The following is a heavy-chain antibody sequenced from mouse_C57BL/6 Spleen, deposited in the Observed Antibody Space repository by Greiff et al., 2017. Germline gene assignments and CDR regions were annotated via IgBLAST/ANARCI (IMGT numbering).Heavy chain of an antibody. CDR1: GYTFTDYY. CDR2: INPYNGGT. CDR3: ARDYGSRPFDY. J-gene: IGHJ2*01. V-gene: IGHV1-19*01. D-gene: IGHD1-1*01. Sequence: VQLQQSGPVLVKPGASVKMSCKASGYTFTDYYMNWVKQSHGKSLEWIGVINPYNGGTSYNQKFKGKATLTVDKSSSTAYMELNSLTSEDSAVYYCARDYGSRPFDYWGKGTTLTVSS.